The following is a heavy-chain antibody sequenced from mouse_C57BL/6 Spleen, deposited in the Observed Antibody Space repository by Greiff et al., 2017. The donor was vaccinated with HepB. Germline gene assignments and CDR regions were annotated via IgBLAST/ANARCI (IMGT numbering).Heavy chain of an antibody. V-gene: IGHV1-69*01. J-gene: IGHJ3*01. CDR2: IDPSDSYT. D-gene: IGHD1-1*01. CDR1: GYTFTSYW. CDR3: ASPGAYGSSYWFAY. Sequence: VQLQQPGAELVMPGASVKLSCKASGYTFTSYWMHWVKQRPGQGLEWIGEIDPSDSYTNYNQKFKGKSTLTVDKSSSTAYMQLSSLTSEDSAVYYCASPGAYGSSYWFAYWGQGTLVTVSA.